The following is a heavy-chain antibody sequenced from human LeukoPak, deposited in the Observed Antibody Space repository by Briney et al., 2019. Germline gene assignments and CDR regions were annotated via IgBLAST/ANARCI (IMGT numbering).Heavy chain of an antibody. J-gene: IGHJ5*02. Sequence: KPSETLSLTCTVSGGSIGSSSYYWGWIRQPPGKGLEWIGSIYYSGSTYYNPSLKSRVTISVDTSKNQFSLKLSSVTAADTAVYYCARQTPYDSSWYNWFDPWGQGTLVTVSS. CDR2: IYYSGST. CDR3: ARQTPYDSSWYNWFDP. D-gene: IGHD6-13*01. CDR1: GGSIGSSSYY. V-gene: IGHV4-39*07.